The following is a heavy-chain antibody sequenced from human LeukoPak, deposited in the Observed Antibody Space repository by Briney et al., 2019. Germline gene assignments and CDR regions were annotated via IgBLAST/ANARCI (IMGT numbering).Heavy chain of an antibody. CDR1: GFTFSSYA. CDR3: AKSLLDDSGFDYNWFDP. V-gene: IGHV3-23*01. CDR2: ISGGGGST. J-gene: IGHJ5*02. D-gene: IGHD5-12*01. Sequence: GGSLRLSCAASGFTFSSYAMNWVRQAPGGGLEWVSVISGGGGSTYYADSVKGRFTISRDNSKNTLYLQMNSLRVEDTAVYYCAKSLLDDSGFDYNWFDPWGQGTRDTVSS.